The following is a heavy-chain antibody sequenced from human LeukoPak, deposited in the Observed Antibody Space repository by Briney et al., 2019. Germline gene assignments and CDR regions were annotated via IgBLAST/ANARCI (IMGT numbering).Heavy chain of an antibody. Sequence: ASVKVSCKASGYTFTSYGISWVRQAPGQGLEWMGWISAYNGNTNYAQKLQGRVTMTTDTSTSTAYMELRSLRSDDTAVYYCARGLQENLAWLKAFSAFDIWGQGTMVTVSS. CDR1: GYTFTSYG. V-gene: IGHV1-18*01. CDR3: ARGLQENLAWLKAFSAFDI. D-gene: IGHD5-24*01. CDR2: ISAYNGNT. J-gene: IGHJ3*02.